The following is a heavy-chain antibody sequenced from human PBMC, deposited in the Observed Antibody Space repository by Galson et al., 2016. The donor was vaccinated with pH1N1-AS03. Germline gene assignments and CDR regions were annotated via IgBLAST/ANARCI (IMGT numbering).Heavy chain of an antibody. J-gene: IGHJ5*02. Sequence: CAISGDSVSSNGAAWNWIRQSPSRGLEWLGRTYYRSKWYNDYAVSVTGRITIYAATSRNQFSLQLNSVISEDTAVYYCVRERGESSGWKTRWFDPWGQGTLVTVSS. CDR1: GDSVSSNGAA. V-gene: IGHV6-1*01. CDR3: VRERGESSGWKTRWFDP. D-gene: IGHD6-19*01. CDR2: TYYRSKWYN.